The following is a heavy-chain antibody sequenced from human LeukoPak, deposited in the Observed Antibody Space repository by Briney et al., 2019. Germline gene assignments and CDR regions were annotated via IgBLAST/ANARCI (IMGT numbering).Heavy chain of an antibody. CDR2: IYSGGST. Sequence: PGGSLRLSCAASGFTFSNYWMTWVRQAPGKGLEWVSVIYSGGSTYYADSVKGRFTISRDNSKNTLYLQMNSLRAEDTAVYYCARALQGAYYYYGMDVWGQGTTVTVSS. J-gene: IGHJ6*02. V-gene: IGHV3-66*01. CDR1: GFTFSNYW. D-gene: IGHD1-26*01. CDR3: ARALQGAYYYYGMDV.